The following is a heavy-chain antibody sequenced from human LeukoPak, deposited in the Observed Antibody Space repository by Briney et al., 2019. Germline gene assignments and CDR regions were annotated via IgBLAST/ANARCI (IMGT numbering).Heavy chain of an antibody. CDR3: AKENDFVY. J-gene: IGHJ4*02. Sequence: HAGGSLRLSCAASGLTFSNYDMHWVRQAPGKGLEWVAVISYDGTNKYYADSVKGRFTISRDNSKSTLYLQMNSLRAEDTAVYYCAKENDFVYWGQGTLVTVSS. D-gene: IGHD3-3*01. CDR1: GLTFSNYD. V-gene: IGHV3-30*18. CDR2: ISYDGTNK.